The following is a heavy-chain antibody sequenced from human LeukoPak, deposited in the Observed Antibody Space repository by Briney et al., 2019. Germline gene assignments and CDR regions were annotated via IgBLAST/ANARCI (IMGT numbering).Heavy chain of an antibody. V-gene: IGHV4-59*08. Sequence: SETLSLTCSVSGGSISSYYWNWIRQPPGTGLEWIGHIHYSGSTKYNPSLKGRVTISLDTSRNQFSLILSSVTAADTAVYYCARSPSTGGASRWFDPWGQGTLVTVSS. D-gene: IGHD2-8*02. J-gene: IGHJ5*02. CDR2: IHYSGST. CDR1: GGSISSYY. CDR3: ARSPSTGGASRWFDP.